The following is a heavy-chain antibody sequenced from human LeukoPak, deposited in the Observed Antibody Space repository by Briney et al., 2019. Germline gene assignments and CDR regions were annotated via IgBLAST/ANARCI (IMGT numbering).Heavy chain of an antibody. Sequence: GGSLRLSCAASGFTFSSYGMHWVRQAPGKGLEWVAVISYDGSNKYYADSVKGRFTISRDNSKNTLYPQMNSLRAEDTAVYYCAKDLLLRVFDYWGQGTLVTVSS. V-gene: IGHV3-30*18. CDR2: ISYDGSNK. CDR1: GFTFSSYG. J-gene: IGHJ4*02. CDR3: AKDLLLRVFDY. D-gene: IGHD3-10*01.